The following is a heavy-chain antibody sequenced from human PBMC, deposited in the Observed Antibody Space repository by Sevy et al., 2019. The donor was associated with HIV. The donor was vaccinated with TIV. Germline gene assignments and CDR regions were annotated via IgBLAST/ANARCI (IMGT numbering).Heavy chain of an antibody. V-gene: IGHV3-74*03. D-gene: IGHD2-15*01. CDR3: ARARQLGYCSGGSCYWDYWNSDY. Sequence: GGSLRLSCTASGFTFSSYWMHWVRQAPGKGLVWVSRINSAGSSTKYADSVKGRFTISRDNAKNTLYLQMNSLRAEDSAVYYCARARQLGYCSGGSCYWDYWNSDYWGQGTLVTVSS. J-gene: IGHJ4*02. CDR1: GFTFSSYW. CDR2: INSAGSST.